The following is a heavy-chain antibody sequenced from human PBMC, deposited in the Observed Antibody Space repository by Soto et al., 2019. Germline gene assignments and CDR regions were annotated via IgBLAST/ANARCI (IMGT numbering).Heavy chain of an antibody. V-gene: IGHV4-39*01. D-gene: IGHD6-19*01. CDR3: ARRPGIAVDDNWFDP. Sequence: SETLSLTCTVSGGSISSSSYYWGWIRQPPGKGLEWIGSIYYSGSTYYNPSLKSRVTISVDTSKNQFSLKLSSETAADTALYYCARRPGIAVDDNWFDPWGQGTLVTVSS. J-gene: IGHJ5*02. CDR1: GGSISSSSYY. CDR2: IYYSGST.